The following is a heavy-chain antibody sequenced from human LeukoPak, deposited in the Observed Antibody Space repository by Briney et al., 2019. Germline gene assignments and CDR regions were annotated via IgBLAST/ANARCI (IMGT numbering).Heavy chain of an antibody. D-gene: IGHD3-10*01. Sequence: SETLSLTCAVYGGSFSGYYWSWIRQPPGKGLEWIGEINHSGSTNYNPSLKSRVTISVDTSKNQFSLKLSSVTAADTAVYYCARGRTPRITMVRGVIYLDYWDQGTLVTVSS. CDR2: INHSGST. J-gene: IGHJ4*02. CDR3: ARGRTPRITMVRGVIYLDY. V-gene: IGHV4-34*01. CDR1: GGSFSGYY.